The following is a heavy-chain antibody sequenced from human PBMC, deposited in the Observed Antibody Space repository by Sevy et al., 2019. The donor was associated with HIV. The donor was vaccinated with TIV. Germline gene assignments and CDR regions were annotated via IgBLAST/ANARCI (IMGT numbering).Heavy chain of an antibody. V-gene: IGHV3-48*01. CDR3: ARDRWIHTFDY. CDR2: ISSSSSTI. J-gene: IGHJ4*02. D-gene: IGHD5-18*01. Sequence: GGSLRLSCAASGFTFSSYSMNWVRQAPGKGLEWVSYISSSSSTIYYADSVKGRFTISRDNAKNSLYLQMNSLRAEDTAVYYCARDRWIHTFDYWGQGTLVTVSS. CDR1: GFTFSSYS.